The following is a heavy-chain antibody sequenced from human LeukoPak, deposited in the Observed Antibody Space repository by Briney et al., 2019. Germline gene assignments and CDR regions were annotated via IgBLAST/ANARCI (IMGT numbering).Heavy chain of an antibody. Sequence: GGSLRLSCSASGFTFSSYAMHWVRQAPGNGLEYVSAISSNGASTYYADSVKDRFTISRDNSKNTLFLQLSSPRAEDTAVYYCVKVGTATSDNWGQGTLVTVSS. CDR2: ISSNGAST. J-gene: IGHJ4*02. CDR3: VKVGTATSDN. V-gene: IGHV3-64D*06. CDR1: GFTFSSYA. D-gene: IGHD1-26*01.